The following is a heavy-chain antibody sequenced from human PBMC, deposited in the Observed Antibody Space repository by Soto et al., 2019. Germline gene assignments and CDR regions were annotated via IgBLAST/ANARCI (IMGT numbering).Heavy chain of an antibody. J-gene: IGHJ5*02. Sequence: QLQESGPGLVKPSETLSLTCTVSGVFISSGSYFWGWIRQPPGKGLEWIGSAHSSGGTYYNPSLKSRRTISVDKSKNNFSLRLNSVTAAYTAVYYCAKLKVGATRDTDVAPWGQGKLVTVSS. CDR2: AHSSGGT. CDR1: GVFISSGSYF. V-gene: IGHV4-39*02. CDR3: AKLKVGATRDTDVAP. D-gene: IGHD1-26*01.